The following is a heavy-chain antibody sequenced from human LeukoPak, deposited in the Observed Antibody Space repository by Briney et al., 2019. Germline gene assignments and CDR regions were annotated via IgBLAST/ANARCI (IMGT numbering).Heavy chain of an antibody. V-gene: IGHV1-46*01. CDR1: VYTFPSYN. CDR3: ARGGPYYDSSGFLDY. J-gene: IGHJ4*02. Sequence: GASVKVSCKASVYTFPSYNMYWVRQAPGEGLEWMGKSNSSGGSTNYAQKFQGRVTMARDMSTSTVYMELSSLRSEDTAVYYCARGGPYYDSSGFLDYWGQGTLVTVSS. D-gene: IGHD3-22*01. CDR2: SNSSGGST.